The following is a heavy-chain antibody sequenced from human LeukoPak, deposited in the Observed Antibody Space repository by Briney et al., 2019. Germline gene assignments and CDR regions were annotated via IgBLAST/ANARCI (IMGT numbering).Heavy chain of an antibody. CDR1: GGPTSFYY. CDR2: TSYSGST. CDR3: ASQLGGTTFH. D-gene: IGHD1/OR15-1a*01. J-gene: IGHJ4*02. V-gene: IGHV4-59*01. Sequence: PSETLPLTCTVTGGPTSFYYWSWIRQPPGKGLECIGYTSYSGSTDYSPSLKSRVTISLDTSKNQFSLRLNSVTAAETAVYYCASQLGGTTFHWGQGTLVTVSS.